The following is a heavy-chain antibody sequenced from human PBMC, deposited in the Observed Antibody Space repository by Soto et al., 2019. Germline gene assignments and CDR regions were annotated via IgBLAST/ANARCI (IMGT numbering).Heavy chain of an antibody. Sequence: SETLSLTCTVSGGSLSSSSYYWGWIRQPPGKGLEWIGSIYYSGSTYYNPSLKRRVTISVDTSKNQFSLKLSSVTAADTAVYYCARVPQDVWSGYSYYYYGMDVWGQGTTVTVSS. V-gene: IGHV4-39*01. CDR1: GGSLSSSSYY. CDR3: ARVPQDVWSGYSYYYYGMDV. D-gene: IGHD3-3*01. CDR2: IYYSGST. J-gene: IGHJ6*02.